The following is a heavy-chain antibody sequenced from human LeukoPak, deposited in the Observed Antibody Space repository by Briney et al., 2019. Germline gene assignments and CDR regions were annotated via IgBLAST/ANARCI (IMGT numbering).Heavy chain of an antibody. Sequence: GGSLRLSCAASEFTFSSYTMHWVRQAPGKGLEWVALISYDGSNKYCADSVKGRFTISRDNSKNTLYLQMNSLRAEDTAMYYCAREPSRSAYFDYWGQGTLVTVSS. D-gene: IGHD3-22*01. CDR2: ISYDGSNK. V-gene: IGHV3-30-3*01. J-gene: IGHJ4*02. CDR1: EFTFSSYT. CDR3: AREPSRSAYFDY.